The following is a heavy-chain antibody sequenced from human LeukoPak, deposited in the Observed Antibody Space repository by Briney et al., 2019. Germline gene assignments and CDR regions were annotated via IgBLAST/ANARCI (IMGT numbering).Heavy chain of an antibody. V-gene: IGHV3-11*04. CDR1: GFTFSDYY. J-gene: IGHJ5*02. Sequence: GGSLRLSCAASGFTFSDYYMSWIRQAPGKGLEWVSYISSSGSTIYYADSVKGRFTISRDNAKNSLYLQMNSLRAEDTAVYYCARDLAAMVRGVIIFNWFDPWGQGTLVTVSS. CDR2: ISSSGSTI. D-gene: IGHD3-10*01. CDR3: ARDLAAMVRGVIIFNWFDP.